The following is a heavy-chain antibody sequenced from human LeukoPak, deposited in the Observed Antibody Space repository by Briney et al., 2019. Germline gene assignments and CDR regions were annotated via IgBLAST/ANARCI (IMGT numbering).Heavy chain of an antibody. CDR3: AIWREGVQGTYLDY. CDR2: ITISGRTA. Sequence: GGSLRLSCLASGFTFSNYAMSWVRQAPGKGLEWVSGITISGRTAYYADSVKGRFTISRDNFKNTLYLQMNSLRAEDTAVYYCAIWREGVQGTYLDYWGQGTLVTVSS. V-gene: IGHV3-23*01. CDR1: GFTFSNYA. J-gene: IGHJ4*02. D-gene: IGHD3-10*01.